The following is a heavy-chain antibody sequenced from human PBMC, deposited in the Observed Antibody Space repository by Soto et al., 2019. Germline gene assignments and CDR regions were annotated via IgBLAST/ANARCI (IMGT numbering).Heavy chain of an antibody. J-gene: IGHJ4*02. CDR2: IYWDDDK. CDR3: AHSAAVATINLYYFDY. V-gene: IGHV2-5*02. Sequence: QITLKESGPTLVKPTQTLTLTCTFSGFSLSTSGVGVGWIRQPPGKALEWLALIYWDDDKRYSPSLKSRLTITXATXKXPLVLTMTNMDPVDTATYYCAHSAAVATINLYYFDYWGQGTLVTVSS. D-gene: IGHD5-12*01. CDR1: GFSLSTSGVG.